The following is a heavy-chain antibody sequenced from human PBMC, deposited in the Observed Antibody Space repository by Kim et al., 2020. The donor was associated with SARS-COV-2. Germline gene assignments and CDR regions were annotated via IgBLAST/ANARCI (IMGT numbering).Heavy chain of an antibody. D-gene: IGHD1-1*01. Sequence: SVKVSCKASGGTFSSYAISWVRQAPGQGLEWMGGIIPIFGTANYAQKFQGRVTITADESTSTAYMELSSLRSEDTAVYYCARDQGGTTFGYYYYGMDVWGQGTTVTVSS. CDR3: ARDQGGTTFGYYYYGMDV. V-gene: IGHV1-69*13. CDR1: GGTFSSYA. CDR2: IIPIFGTA. J-gene: IGHJ6*02.